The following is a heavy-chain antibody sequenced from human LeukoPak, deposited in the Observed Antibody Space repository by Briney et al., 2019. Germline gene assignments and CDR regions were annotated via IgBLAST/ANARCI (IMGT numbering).Heavy chain of an antibody. J-gene: IGHJ4*02. Sequence: GGSLRLSCAASGFTFSSYEMNWVRQAPGKGLEGVSYISSSGSTIYYADSVKGRFTISRDNAKNSLYLQMNSLRAEDTAVYYCARGGRSGGYRFDYWGQGTLVTVSS. CDR2: ISSSGSTI. CDR1: GFTFSSYE. CDR3: ARGGRSGGYRFDY. V-gene: IGHV3-48*03. D-gene: IGHD3-10*01.